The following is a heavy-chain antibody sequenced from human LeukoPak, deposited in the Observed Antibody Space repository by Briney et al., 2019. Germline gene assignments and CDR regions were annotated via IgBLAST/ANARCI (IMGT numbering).Heavy chain of an antibody. V-gene: IGHV4-34*01. CDR2: INHSGNT. Sequence: SETLSLTCAVYGGTFSGYYWSWIRQPPGKGLEWIGEINHSGNTNYNPSLKSRVTISIDTSKNQFSLKLSSVAAADTAIYYCARPFLRFSSGWHFDYWGQGILVTVSS. CDR3: ARPFLRFSSGWHFDY. D-gene: IGHD6-19*01. J-gene: IGHJ4*02. CDR1: GGTFSGYY.